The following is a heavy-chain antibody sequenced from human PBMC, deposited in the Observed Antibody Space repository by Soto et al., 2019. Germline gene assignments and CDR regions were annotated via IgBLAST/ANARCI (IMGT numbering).Heavy chain of an antibody. V-gene: IGHV1-8*01. D-gene: IGHD6-6*01. Sequence: ASVKVSCKASGYTFTSYDINWVRQATGQGLEWMGWMNPNSGNTGYAQKFQGRVTMTRNTSISTAYMELSSLRSEDTAVYYCARARGRKYSSSNGFDYWGQGTQVTVSS. CDR3: ARARGRKYSSSNGFDY. J-gene: IGHJ4*02. CDR1: GYTFTSYD. CDR2: MNPNSGNT.